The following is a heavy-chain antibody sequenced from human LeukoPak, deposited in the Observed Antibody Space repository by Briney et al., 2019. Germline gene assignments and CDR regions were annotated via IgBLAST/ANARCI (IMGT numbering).Heavy chain of an antibody. V-gene: IGHV4-34*01. D-gene: IGHD2-2*01. CDR2: INHSGST. CDR3: ASLVPAAMDADY. CDR1: GGSFSGYY. Sequence: PSETLSLTCAVYGGSFSGYYWSWIRQPPGKGLEWIGEINHSGSTNYNPSLKSRVTISVDTSKNQFSLKLSSVTAADTAVYYCASLVPAAMDADYWGQGTLVTVSS. J-gene: IGHJ4*02.